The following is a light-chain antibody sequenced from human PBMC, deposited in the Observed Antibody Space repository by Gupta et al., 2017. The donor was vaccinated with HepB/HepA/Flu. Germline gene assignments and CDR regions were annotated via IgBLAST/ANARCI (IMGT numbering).Light chain of an antibody. J-gene: IGKJ3*01. Sequence: EIVLTQSPGPLSLSPGERATLSCRTSQSVRSSYLAWYQQKPGQAHRLLTDGAASRAAGIPDRLSGSGSVTDFTLTISRLEPEDFAVDYCQQWGTFGPGTKVDIK. CDR1: QSVRSSY. V-gene: IGKV3-20*01. CDR2: GAA. CDR3: QQWGT.